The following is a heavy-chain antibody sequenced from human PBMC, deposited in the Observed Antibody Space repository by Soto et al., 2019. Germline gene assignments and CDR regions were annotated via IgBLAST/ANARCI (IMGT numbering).Heavy chain of an antibody. Sequence: SGAPLVNPTQTLTLTCTFSGFSLSTSGMCVSWIRQPPGKALEWLALIDWDDDKYYSTSLKTRLTISKDTSKNQVVLTMTNMDPVDTATYYCARIHYDSSGNYYPRGFDPRGQGTLVTVSS. CDR2: IDWDDDK. V-gene: IGHV2-70*01. D-gene: IGHD3-22*01. CDR3: ARIHYDSSGNYYPRGFDP. J-gene: IGHJ5*02. CDR1: GFSLSTSGMC.